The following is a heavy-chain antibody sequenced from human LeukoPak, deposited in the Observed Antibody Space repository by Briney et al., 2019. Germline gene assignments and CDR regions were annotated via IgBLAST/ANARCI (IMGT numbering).Heavy chain of an antibody. V-gene: IGHV4-39*01. J-gene: IGHJ3*02. CDR2: IYYSRST. CDR3: ARRGVYPRAYDI. Sequence: SETLSLTCTVSGGSIGTSNYYWGWIRQPPGKGLEWIGTIYYSRSTNYNPSLNGRVTMSVDTAKNQFSLTLSSVTAADTAVYYCARRGVYPRAYDIWGQGTMVTVSS. CDR1: GGSIGTSNYY. D-gene: IGHD2/OR15-2a*01.